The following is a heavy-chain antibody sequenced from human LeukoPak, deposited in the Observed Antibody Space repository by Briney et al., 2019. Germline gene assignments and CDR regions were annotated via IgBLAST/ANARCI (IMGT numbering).Heavy chain of an antibody. CDR2: IYDDNT. CDR1: GFTVSAYA. V-gene: IGHV3-23*01. D-gene: IGHD3-10*01. CDR3: AARKVRGVWFYLNY. Sequence: GGSLRLSCAASGFTVSAYAMAWVRQAPGKGLEWVSTIYDDNTYYADSVKGRFAISTDNSKNTLYLQMNSLRVEDTAVYFCAARKVRGVWFYLNYWGQGTLVTVSS. J-gene: IGHJ4*02.